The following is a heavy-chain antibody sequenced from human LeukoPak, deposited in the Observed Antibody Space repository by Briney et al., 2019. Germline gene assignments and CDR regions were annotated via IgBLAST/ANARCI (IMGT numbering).Heavy chain of an antibody. D-gene: IGHD4-11*01. CDR1: GFAFSSYW. J-gene: IGHJ4*02. Sequence: GGSLRLSCVASGFAFSSYWMSWVRQAPGKGLELVANISPDGSAEDYVDSVRGRFAISRDNAKRSLYLQMNSLSPEDTADYYCANQAYSQFDYWGQGTLVSVSS. V-gene: IGHV3-7*01. CDR3: ANQAYSQFDY. CDR2: ISPDGSAE.